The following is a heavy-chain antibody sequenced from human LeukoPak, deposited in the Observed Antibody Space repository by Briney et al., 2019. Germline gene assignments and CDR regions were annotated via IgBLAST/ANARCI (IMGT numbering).Heavy chain of an antibody. CDR1: GYTFTSYG. V-gene: IGHV1-18*01. J-gene: IGHJ4*02. CDR2: ISTYNADT. Sequence: ASVKVSCKASGYTFTSYGISWFRQAPGQGLEWMGWISTYNADTDYAQKFQGRVTMTTETSTSTAYMELRSLISDDTAVYYCARDPGQYYDILTGYYTLYYFDYWGQGTLVTVSS. CDR3: ARDPGQYYDILTGYYTLYYFDY. D-gene: IGHD3-9*01.